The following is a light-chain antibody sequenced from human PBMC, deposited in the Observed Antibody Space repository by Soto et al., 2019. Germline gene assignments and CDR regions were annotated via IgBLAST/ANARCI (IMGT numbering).Light chain of an antibody. CDR1: QSVSTN. CDR3: QPYNNWPLT. J-gene: IGKJ4*01. Sequence: EIVMTQSPAILSVSPGERATLSCRASQSVSTNLACFQQKPGQTPRLLFNGASTRATGVPTRFSGSRSGAEFTLTLNSLQSEDFAVYYCQPYNNWPLTFGGGTKVDIK. V-gene: IGKV3-15*01. CDR2: GAS.